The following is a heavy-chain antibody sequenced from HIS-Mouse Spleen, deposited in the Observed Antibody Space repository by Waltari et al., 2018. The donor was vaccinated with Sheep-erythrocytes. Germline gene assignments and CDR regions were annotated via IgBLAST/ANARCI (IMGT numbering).Heavy chain of an antibody. D-gene: IGHD1-1*01. CDR3: ARDAGKTVIDY. J-gene: IGHJ4*02. V-gene: IGHV3-33*01. CDR1: GFTFSSYG. Sequence: SGRSLRLSCAASGFTFSSYGMHWVRQAPGKGLEWVAVIWYVGSNKYYADSVKGRFTISRDNSKNTLYLQMNSLRAEDTAVYYCARDAGKTVIDYWGQGTLVTVSS. CDR2: IWYVGSNK.